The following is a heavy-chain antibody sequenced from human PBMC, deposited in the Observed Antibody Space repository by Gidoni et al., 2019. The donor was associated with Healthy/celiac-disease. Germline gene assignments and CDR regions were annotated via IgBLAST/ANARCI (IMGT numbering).Heavy chain of an antibody. Sequence: EVQLLESGGGLVQPGGSLRLSCAASGFTFSSYAMSWVRQAPGKGLELVSAISGSGGSTYYADSVKGRFTISRDNSKNTLYLQMNSLRAEDTAVYYCAKEGVITMVRGVISYFDYWGQGTLVTVSS. V-gene: IGHV3-23*01. D-gene: IGHD3-10*01. J-gene: IGHJ4*02. CDR2: ISGSGGST. CDR3: AKEGVITMVRGVISYFDY. CDR1: GFTFSSYA.